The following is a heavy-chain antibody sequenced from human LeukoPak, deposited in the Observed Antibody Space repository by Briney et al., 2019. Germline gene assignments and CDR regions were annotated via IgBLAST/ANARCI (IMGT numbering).Heavy chain of an antibody. CDR1: GFTFSSYG. CDR2: IWYDGNNK. V-gene: IGHV3-33*01. Sequence: GGSLRLSCAASGFTFSSYGMHRVRQAPGKGLEWVAIIWYDGNNKYYADSLKGRFTISRDNSKNTLYLQINSLRAEDTAVYFCVRDRGSTNYFDYWGQGALVTVSS. J-gene: IGHJ4*02. D-gene: IGHD3-10*01. CDR3: VRDRGSTNYFDY.